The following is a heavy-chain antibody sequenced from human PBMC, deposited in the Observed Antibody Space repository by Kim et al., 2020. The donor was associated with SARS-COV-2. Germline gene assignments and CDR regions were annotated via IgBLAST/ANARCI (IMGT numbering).Heavy chain of an antibody. CDR1: GFTFSSYA. J-gene: IGHJ4*03. V-gene: IGHV3-23*01. Sequence: GGSLRLSCAASGFTFSSYAMSWVRQAPGKGLEWVSAISGSGGSKYYADSVKGRFTISRDNSKNTLYLQMNSLRAEDTAVYYCAREETLLLFGELLVAFDVWGQGTLVTVSS. CDR3: AREETLLLFGELLVAFDV. CDR2: ISGSGGSK. D-gene: IGHD3-10*01.